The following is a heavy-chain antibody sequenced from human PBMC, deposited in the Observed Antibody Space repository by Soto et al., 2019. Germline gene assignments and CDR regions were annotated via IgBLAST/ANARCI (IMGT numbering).Heavy chain of an antibody. D-gene: IGHD2-2*01. CDR3: AKEKISTSCCNWFDP. Sequence: PGGSLRLSCAASGFTFSTYAMSWVRQAPGKGLEWLSYVSSSSITIYYADSVKGRFTISRDNSKNTLYLQMNSLRAEDTAVYYCAKEKISTSCCNWFDPWGQGTLVTVSS. CDR2: VSSSSITI. CDR1: GFTFSTYA. J-gene: IGHJ5*02. V-gene: IGHV3-48*01.